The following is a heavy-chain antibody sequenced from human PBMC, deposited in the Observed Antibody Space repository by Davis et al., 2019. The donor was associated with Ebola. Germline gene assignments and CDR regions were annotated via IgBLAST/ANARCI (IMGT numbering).Heavy chain of an antibody. V-gene: IGHV3-23*01. Sequence: GESLKISCAASGFTFSSYAMSWVRQAPGKGLEWVSTISGTGGSTYSADSVKGRFTISRDNSKNTLYLQMNSLRAEDTAVYYCARRSGYSYGYEGMDVWGKGTTVTVSS. J-gene: IGHJ6*04. CDR3: ARRSGYSYGYEGMDV. CDR1: GFTFSSYA. D-gene: IGHD5-18*01. CDR2: ISGTGGST.